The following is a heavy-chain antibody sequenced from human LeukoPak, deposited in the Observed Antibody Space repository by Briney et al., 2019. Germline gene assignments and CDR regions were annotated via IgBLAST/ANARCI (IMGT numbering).Heavy chain of an antibody. CDR3: ARGVDAGI. D-gene: IGHD3-9*01. CDR1: GFTSSSYT. CDR2: FSRTSTYI. J-gene: IGHJ3*02. V-gene: IGHV3-21*01. Sequence: GGSLRLSCAASGFTSSSYTPTCVRHAPGKGLESISSFSRTSTYIYYADSVKARFTISRDNAKKSLYLQMNSLKDEDTAVYYCARGVDAGIWGQGTMVTVSS.